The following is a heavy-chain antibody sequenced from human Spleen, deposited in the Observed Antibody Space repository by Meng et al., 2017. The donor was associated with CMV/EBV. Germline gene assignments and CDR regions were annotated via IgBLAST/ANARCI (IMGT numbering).Heavy chain of an antibody. V-gene: IGHV4-59*01. Sequence: QLQRQEAGPGLVKPSETLSLPCPVSGGSISSDYWSWIRQPPGKGLEWIGYIYYSGSTNYNPSLKSRVTISVDTSKNQFSLKLSSVTAADTAVYYCARGSGPYYFDYWGQGTLVTVSS. CDR2: IYYSGST. CDR1: GGSISSDY. CDR3: ARGSGPYYFDY. J-gene: IGHJ4*02.